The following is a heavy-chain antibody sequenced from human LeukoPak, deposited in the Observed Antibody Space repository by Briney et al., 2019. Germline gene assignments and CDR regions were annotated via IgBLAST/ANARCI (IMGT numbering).Heavy chain of an antibody. CDR3: ARADVLPGWYYYGMDV. CDR2: IWYDGSKK. J-gene: IGHJ6*02. Sequence: GGSLRLSCAASGFTFSSYAMHWVRQAPGKGLEWVAVIWYDGSKKYYADSVKGRFTISRDNSKNTVYLQMNSLRAEDTAVYYCARADVLPGWYYYGMDVWGQGTTVTVSS. V-gene: IGHV3-33*01. D-gene: IGHD3-10*01. CDR1: GFTFSSYA.